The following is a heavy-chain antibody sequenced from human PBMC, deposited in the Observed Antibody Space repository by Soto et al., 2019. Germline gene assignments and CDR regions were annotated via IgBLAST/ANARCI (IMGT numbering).Heavy chain of an antibody. CDR2: IWYDGSNK. Sequence: GGSLRLSCAASGFTFSSYGMHWVRQAPGKGLEWVAVIWYDGSNKYYADSVKGRFTISRDNSKNTLYLQMNSLRAEDTAVYYCVCEGSHYGDYYFDSWGKGSLVPVSS. V-gene: IGHV3-33*01. D-gene: IGHD4-17*01. CDR3: VCEGSHYGDYYFDS. CDR1: GFTFSSYG. J-gene: IGHJ4*02.